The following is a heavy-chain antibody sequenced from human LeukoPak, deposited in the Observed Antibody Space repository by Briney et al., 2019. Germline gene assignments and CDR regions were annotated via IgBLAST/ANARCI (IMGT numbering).Heavy chain of an antibody. D-gene: IGHD1-26*01. J-gene: IGHJ6*02. CDR1: GFTFGDYA. CDR2: IRNLAYGGTP. V-gene: IGHV3-49*04. Sequence: GGSLRLSCTASGFTFGDYAMSWVRQAPGKGLEWVGFIRNLAYGGTPEYAASVKGRFTISRDKYKSIAYLQMNSLKTEDTGIYYCTSDTGSYLAYYGLDVWGQGTTVTVFS. CDR3: TSDTGSYLAYYGLDV.